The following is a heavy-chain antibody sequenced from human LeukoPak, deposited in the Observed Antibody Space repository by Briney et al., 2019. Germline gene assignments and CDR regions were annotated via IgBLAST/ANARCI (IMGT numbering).Heavy chain of an antibody. CDR2: INHSGST. V-gene: IGHV4-34*01. D-gene: IGHD6-6*01. Sequence: SETLSLTCAVYGGSFSGYYWSWIRQPPGKGLEWIGEINHSGSTNYNPSLKSRVTISVDTSKNQFSLKLSSVTAADTAVYYCAAYSSSGPYFDYWGQGTLVTVSS. J-gene: IGHJ4*02. CDR3: AAYSSSGPYFDY. CDR1: GGSFSGYY.